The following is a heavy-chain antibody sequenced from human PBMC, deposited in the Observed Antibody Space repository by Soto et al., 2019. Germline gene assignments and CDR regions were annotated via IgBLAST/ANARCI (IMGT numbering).Heavy chain of an antibody. D-gene: IGHD1-1*01. V-gene: IGHV3-30-3*01. CDR2: ISYDGSNK. J-gene: IGHJ4*02. CDR1: GFTFSSYA. CDR3: SRGVGVDRESGTLYDY. Sequence: QVQLVESGGGVVQPGRSLRLSCAASGFTFSSYAMHWVRQAPGKGLEWVAVISYDGSNKYYADSVKGRFTTSRDNSKNTLYLQMNSLRAEDTAVYYCSRGVGVDRESGTLYDYWGQGTLVTVSS.